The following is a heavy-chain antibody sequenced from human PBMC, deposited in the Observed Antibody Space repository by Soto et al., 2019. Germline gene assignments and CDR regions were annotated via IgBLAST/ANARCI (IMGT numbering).Heavy chain of an antibody. J-gene: IGHJ2*01. D-gene: IGHD6-13*01. Sequence: QVQLVESGGGLVKPGGSLRLSCAASGFTFSAYYMSWIRQAPGKGLEWVSYINSSSRYTNYADSVKGRFTISRDNAKNSLYLQMNSLRAEDTAVYYCARTIEAAGGRRDFDLWGRGTLVTVSS. CDR2: INSSSRYT. V-gene: IGHV3-11*05. CDR1: GFTFSAYY. CDR3: ARTIEAAGGRRDFDL.